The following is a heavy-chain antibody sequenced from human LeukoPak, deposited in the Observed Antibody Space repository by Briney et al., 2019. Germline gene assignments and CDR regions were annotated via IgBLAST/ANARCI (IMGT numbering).Heavy chain of an antibody. CDR1: GFTFSSYG. V-gene: IGHV3-23*01. CDR3: ARGVMGIAATGNNFDY. Sequence: GSLRLSCAASGFTFSSYGMSWVRQAPGKGLEWVSAISGSGGSTYYADSVKGRFTISRDNAKNSLYLQMNSLRAEDTAVYYCARGVMGIAATGNNFDYWGQGTLVTVSS. D-gene: IGHD6-13*01. J-gene: IGHJ4*02. CDR2: ISGSGGST.